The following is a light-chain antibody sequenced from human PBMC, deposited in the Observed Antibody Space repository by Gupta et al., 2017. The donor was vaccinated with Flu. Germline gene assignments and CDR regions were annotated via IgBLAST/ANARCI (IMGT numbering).Light chain of an antibody. CDR3: LLEFNSGRRRV. CDR2: DAT. CDR1: TGAVTNGHY. J-gene: IGLJ3*02. Sequence: VSPGGTVTLTCGSSTGAVTNGHYPYWFQQKPGQAPKTLMYDATNRYSWTPARFSGSLLGGKAALTLSGAQPDDEADYHCLLEFNSGRRRVFGGGTKLTVL. V-gene: IGLV7-46*01.